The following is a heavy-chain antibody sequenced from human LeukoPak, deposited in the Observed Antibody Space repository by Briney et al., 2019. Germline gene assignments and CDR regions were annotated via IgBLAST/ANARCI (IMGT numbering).Heavy chain of an antibody. D-gene: IGHD2-2*01. CDR1: GGSFSGYY. J-gene: IGHJ4*02. Sequence: SETLSLTCAVYGGSFSGYYWSWIRQPPGKGLEWIGEINHSGSTNYNPSLKSRVTISVDTSKNQFSLKLSSVTAADTAVYYCARGVAVVPAALYFDYWGQGTLVTVSS. CDR3: ARGVAVVPAALYFDY. V-gene: IGHV4-34*01. CDR2: INHSGST.